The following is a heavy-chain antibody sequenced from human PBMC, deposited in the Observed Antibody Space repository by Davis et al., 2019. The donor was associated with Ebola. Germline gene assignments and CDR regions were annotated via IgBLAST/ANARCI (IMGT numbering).Heavy chain of an antibody. Sequence: MPSETLSLTCAVSGGSISSSNWWSWVRQPPGKGLEWIGEIYHSGSTNYNPSLKSRVTISVGKSKNQFSLKLSSVTAADTAVYYCARGYYYDSSGYRRNAFDIWGQGTMVTVSS. V-gene: IGHV4-4*02. D-gene: IGHD3-22*01. J-gene: IGHJ3*02. CDR1: GGSISSSNW. CDR2: IYHSGST. CDR3: ARGYYYDSSGYRRNAFDI.